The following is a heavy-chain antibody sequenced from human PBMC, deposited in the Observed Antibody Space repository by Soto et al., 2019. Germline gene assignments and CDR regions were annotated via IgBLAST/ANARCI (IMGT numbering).Heavy chain of an antibody. CDR1: GGSMSSGGYY. CDR2: IYYSGST. V-gene: IGHV4-31*11. D-gene: IGHD3-10*01. J-gene: IGHJ6*02. CDR3: ARERKGSTRGGYYYGMDV. Sequence: PSETLSLTCAVSGGSMSSGGYYWSWIRQHPGKGLEWIGYIYYSGSTYYNPSLKSRVTISVDTSKNQFSLKLSSVTAADTAVYYCARERKGSTRGGYYYGMDVWGQGTTVTVSS.